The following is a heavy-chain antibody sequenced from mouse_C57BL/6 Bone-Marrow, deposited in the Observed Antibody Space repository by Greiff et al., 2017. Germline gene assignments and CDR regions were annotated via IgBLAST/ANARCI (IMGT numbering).Heavy chain of an antibody. J-gene: IGHJ2*01. CDR3: ARDYDRNFDY. D-gene: IGHD1-1*01. CDR1: GYAFSSSW. Sequence: VQLQQSGPELVKPGASVKISCKASGYAFSSSWMNWVKQRPGKGLEWIGRIYPGDGDTNYNGKFKGKATLTADKSSSTAYMQLSSLTSKDSAVYVWARDYDRNFDYWGQGTTLTVSS. CDR2: IYPGDGDT. V-gene: IGHV1-82*01.